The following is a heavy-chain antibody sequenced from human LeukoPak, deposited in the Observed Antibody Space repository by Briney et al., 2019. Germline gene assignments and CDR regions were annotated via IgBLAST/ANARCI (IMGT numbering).Heavy chain of an antibody. V-gene: IGHV5-51*01. CDR3: AKGDGEFEY. CDR1: GYKFTSYW. D-gene: IGHD3-10*01. J-gene: IGHJ4*02. Sequence: GESLKISCKASGYKFTSYWIGWMRQMPGKGLEWMGVIYPGDSDTRYSPSFQGQVAISADKSISTAYLQWSSLRASDTAVYYCAKGDGEFEYWGQGTLVIVSS. CDR2: IYPGDSDT.